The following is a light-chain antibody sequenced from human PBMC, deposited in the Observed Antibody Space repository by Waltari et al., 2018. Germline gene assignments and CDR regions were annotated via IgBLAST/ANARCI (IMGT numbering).Light chain of an antibody. CDR3: QEYYSTPLT. J-gene: IGKJ2*01. CDR2: WAS. V-gene: IGKV4-1*01. CDR1: QSVLYSSNNKNY. Sequence: IVMTQSPDSLAVSLGERATIHCKSSQSVLYSSNNKNYLAWYQQKPGQPPKLLISWASTRESGVPDRFSGSGSGTDFTLTISSLQAEDVAVYYCQEYYSTPLTFGQGTKLEIK.